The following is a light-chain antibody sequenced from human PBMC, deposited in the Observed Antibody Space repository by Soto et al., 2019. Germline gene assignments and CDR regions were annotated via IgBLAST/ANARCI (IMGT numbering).Light chain of an antibody. J-gene: IGKJ4*01. V-gene: IGKV3-11*01. CDR3: QQRSDRPLT. CDR1: QSVSNK. Sequence: ELVMTQSPATLSVSPGESATLXXRASQSVSNKLVWYQQKPGQAPRIXIYAASTRATGIPARFSGSGSETDFTLTISSLEPEDVAVYYCQQRSDRPLTFGGGTKVDIK. CDR2: AAS.